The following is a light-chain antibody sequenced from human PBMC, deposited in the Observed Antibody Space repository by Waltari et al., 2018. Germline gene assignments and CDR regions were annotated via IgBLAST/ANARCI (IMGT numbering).Light chain of an antibody. Sequence: EIMMTQSPATLSMSPGYRATLSCRVSQSVSRKLAWYQQKPGQAPRLLIYDTSSRATDIPARFSGSGSGTEFTLTISSLQSEDFAVYYCQQYSNWPPWTFSQGTKVEI. CDR2: DTS. CDR3: QQYSNWPPWT. J-gene: IGKJ1*01. V-gene: IGKV3-15*01. CDR1: QSVSRK.